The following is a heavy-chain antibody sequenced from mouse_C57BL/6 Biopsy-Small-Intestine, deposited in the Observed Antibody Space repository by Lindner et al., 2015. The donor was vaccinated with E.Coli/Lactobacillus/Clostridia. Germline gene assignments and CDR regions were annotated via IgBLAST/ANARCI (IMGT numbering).Heavy chain of an antibody. J-gene: IGHJ3*01. CDR2: INPSSGYT. Sequence: VQLQESGAELAKPGASVKLSCKASGYTFTSHWMHWVKQRPGQGLEWIGYINPSSGYTKYNQKFKDRATLTADESSSTAYMQLSSLTYEDSAVYYCAREGYYFPAWFAYWGQGTLVTVSA. V-gene: IGHV1-7*01. CDR3: AREGYYFPAWFAY. CDR1: GYTFTSHW. D-gene: IGHD2-3*01.